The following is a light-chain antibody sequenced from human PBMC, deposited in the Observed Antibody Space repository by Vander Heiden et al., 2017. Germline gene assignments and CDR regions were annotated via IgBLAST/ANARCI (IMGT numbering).Light chain of an antibody. CDR1: QSIDSS. Sequence: DIQMAQSPSSLSASIGDRVTITCRASQSIDSSLNWFQQKPGKAPKLLIYTAYSLQSGVPSRFTGSGSATEFTLTISSLQAEDFATYFGQQSHSAPYTFGQGTKVEMK. CDR2: TAY. J-gene: IGKJ2*01. V-gene: IGKV1-39*01. CDR3: QQSHSAPYT.